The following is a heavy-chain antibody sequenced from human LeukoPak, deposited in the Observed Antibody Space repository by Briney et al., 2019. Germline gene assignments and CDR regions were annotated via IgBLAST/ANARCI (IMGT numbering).Heavy chain of an antibody. CDR2: ISAYNGNT. V-gene: IGHV1-18*01. J-gene: IGHJ5*02. Sequence: ASVKVSCKASGYTFTSYGISWVRQAPGRGLEWMGWISAYNGNTNYAQKLQGRVTMTTDTSTSTAYMELRSLRSDDTAVYYCARDGPIYYDSSGYYWFDPWGQGTLVTVSS. CDR1: GYTFTSYG. CDR3: ARDGPIYYDSSGYYWFDP. D-gene: IGHD3-22*01.